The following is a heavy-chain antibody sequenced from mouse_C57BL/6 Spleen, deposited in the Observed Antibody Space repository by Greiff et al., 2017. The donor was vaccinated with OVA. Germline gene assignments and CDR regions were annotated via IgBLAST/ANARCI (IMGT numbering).Heavy chain of an antibody. CDR1: GYTFTSYW. Sequence: QVQLQQPGAELVKPGASVKLSCKASGYTFTSYWMQWVKQRPGQGLEWIGEIDPSDSYTNYNQKFKGKATLTVDTSSSTAYMQLSSLTSEDSAVYYCARSTTVDYAMDYWGQGTSVTVSS. CDR2: IDPSDSYT. CDR3: ARSTTVDYAMDY. D-gene: IGHD1-1*01. V-gene: IGHV1-50*01. J-gene: IGHJ4*01.